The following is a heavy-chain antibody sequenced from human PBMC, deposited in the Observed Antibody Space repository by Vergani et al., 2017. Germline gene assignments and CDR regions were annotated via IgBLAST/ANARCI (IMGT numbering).Heavy chain of an antibody. CDR3: ARGDYAIWTAFRV. CDR1: GYTFSNYY. J-gene: IGHJ4*01. D-gene: IGHD3-9*01. V-gene: IGHV1-46*03. Sequence: QVQGVRSGAEVKKSGASVKVSCKTSGYTFSNYYMHWVRQAPGQGLEWMGIINPSGGHTNYAQKFQGRVTMTRDTSTSTVYMELSSLRSEDTAIYYCARGDYAIWTAFRVWGHGTVVTVSA. CDR2: INPSGGHT.